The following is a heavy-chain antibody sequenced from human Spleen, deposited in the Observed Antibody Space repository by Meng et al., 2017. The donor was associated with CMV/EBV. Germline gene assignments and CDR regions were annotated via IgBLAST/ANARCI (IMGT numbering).Heavy chain of an antibody. J-gene: IGHJ6*02. CDR2: IYSGGST. CDR1: GFTVSSNY. Sequence: GESLKISCAASGFTVSSNYMSWVRQAPGKGLEWVSVIYSGGSTYYADSVKGRFTISRDNSKNTLYLQMNSLRAEDTAVYYCARDGLVRGHRNGMDVWGQGTTVTVSS. D-gene: IGHD3-10*01. CDR3: ARDGLVRGHRNGMDV. V-gene: IGHV3-53*01.